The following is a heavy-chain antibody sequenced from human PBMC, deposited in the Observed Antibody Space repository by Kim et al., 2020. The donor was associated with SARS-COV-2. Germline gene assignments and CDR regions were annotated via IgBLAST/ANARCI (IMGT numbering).Heavy chain of an antibody. CDR2: ISGSGGST. D-gene: IGHD3-10*01. CDR1: GFTFSSYA. V-gene: IGHV3-23*01. J-gene: IGHJ6*02. Sequence: GGSLRLSCAASGFTFSSYAMSWVRQAPGKGLEWVSAISGSGGSTYYADSVKGRFTISRDNSKNTLYLQMNSLRAEDTAVYYCANRHGSGSYYRPDYYYYYGMDVWGQGTTVTVSS. CDR3: ANRHGSGSYYRPDYYYYYGMDV.